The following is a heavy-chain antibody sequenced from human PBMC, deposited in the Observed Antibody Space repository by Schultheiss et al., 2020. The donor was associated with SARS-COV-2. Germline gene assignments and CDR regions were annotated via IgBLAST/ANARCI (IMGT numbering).Heavy chain of an antibody. CDR3: ARGSSDAFDI. Sequence: GGSLRLSCAASGFTFSSYAMHWVRQAPGKGLEWVAVISYDGSNKYYEDSVKGRFTISRDNSKNTLYLQMNSLRAEETTVYYCARGSSDAFDIWGQGTMVTVSS. V-gene: IGHV3-30*04. CDR1: GFTFSSYA. J-gene: IGHJ3*02. CDR2: ISYDGSNK.